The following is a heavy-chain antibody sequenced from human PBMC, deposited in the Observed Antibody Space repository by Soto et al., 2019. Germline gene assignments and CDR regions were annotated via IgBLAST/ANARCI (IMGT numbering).Heavy chain of an antibody. V-gene: IGHV4-4*02. CDR3: ARGTSRNNHRRGGFDY. Sequence: SETLSLTCAVSSGSISSSNWWSWVRQPPGKGLEWIGEIYHSGSTNYNPSLKSRVTISVDKSKNQFSQKLSSVTAADTAVYYCARGTSRNNHRRGGFDYWGQGTLVTVSS. CDR1: SGSISSSNW. CDR2: IYHSGST. J-gene: IGHJ4*02. D-gene: IGHD2-2*01.